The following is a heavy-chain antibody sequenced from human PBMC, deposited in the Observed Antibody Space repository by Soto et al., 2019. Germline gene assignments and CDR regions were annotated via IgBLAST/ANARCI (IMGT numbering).Heavy chain of an antibody. Sequence: GSLRLSCAASGFTFSSYAMSWVRQAPGKGLEWVSAISGSGGSTYYADSVKGRFTISRDNSKNTLYLQMNSLRAEDTAVYYCAKFFHRITMVRGVHFDYWGQGTLVTVSS. CDR1: GFTFSSYA. V-gene: IGHV3-23*01. CDR3: AKFFHRITMVRGVHFDY. J-gene: IGHJ4*02. CDR2: ISGSGGST. D-gene: IGHD3-10*01.